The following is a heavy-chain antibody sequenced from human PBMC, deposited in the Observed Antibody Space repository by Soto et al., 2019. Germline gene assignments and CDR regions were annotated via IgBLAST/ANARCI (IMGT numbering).Heavy chain of an antibody. CDR2: TYYRSKWYN. CDR3: ARDPYSSSWYGDAFDI. Sequence: PSHTLSLTCAISGYSVSSNSAALNWIRQSPSRGLEWLGRTYYRSKWYNDYAVSVKSRITINPDTSKNQFSLQLNSVTPEDTAVYYCARDPYSSSWYGDAFDIWGQGTMVTVSS. CDR1: GYSVSSNSAA. J-gene: IGHJ3*02. D-gene: IGHD6-13*01. V-gene: IGHV6-1*01.